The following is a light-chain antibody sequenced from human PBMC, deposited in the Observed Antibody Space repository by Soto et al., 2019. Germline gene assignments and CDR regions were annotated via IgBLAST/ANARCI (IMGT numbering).Light chain of an antibody. CDR2: DAS. CDR3: QQRSNWPPEIT. CDR1: QTGSTS. Sequence: PGDTATLSCKASQTGSTSLSWYQQKPGQAPRLLIYDASNRATGIPARFSGSGSGTDFTLTISSLEPEDFAVYYCQQRSNWPPEITFGQGTRLEIK. V-gene: IGKV3-11*01. J-gene: IGKJ5*01.